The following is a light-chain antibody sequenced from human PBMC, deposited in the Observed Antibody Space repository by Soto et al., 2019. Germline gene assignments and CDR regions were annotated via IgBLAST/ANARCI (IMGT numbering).Light chain of an antibody. CDR3: QQRSNWPPWT. CDR2: WAS. J-gene: IGKJ1*01. CDR1: QSILYSSNNQNC. V-gene: IGKV4-1*01. Sequence: DIVMTQSPDSLAVSLGGRATINCESSQSILYSSNNQNCLAWYQQKPGQPPKLLIYWASTRESGVPDRFSGSGSVTDFTLTISSLEPEDFAVYYCQQRSNWPPWTFGQGTKVEIK.